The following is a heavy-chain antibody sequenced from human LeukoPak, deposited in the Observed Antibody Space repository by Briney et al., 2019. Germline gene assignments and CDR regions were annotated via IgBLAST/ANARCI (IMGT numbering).Heavy chain of an antibody. CDR3: ARDPTSGYSSGGDY. J-gene: IGHJ4*02. CDR2: IIPIFGTA. CDR1: GGTFSSYA. V-gene: IGHV1-69*05. D-gene: IGHD6-19*01. Sequence: SVKVSCKASGGTFSSYAISWVRQALGQGLEWMGGIIPIFGTANYAQKFQGRVTITTDESTSTAYMELSSLRSEDTAVYYCARDPTSGYSSGGDYWGQGTLVTVSS.